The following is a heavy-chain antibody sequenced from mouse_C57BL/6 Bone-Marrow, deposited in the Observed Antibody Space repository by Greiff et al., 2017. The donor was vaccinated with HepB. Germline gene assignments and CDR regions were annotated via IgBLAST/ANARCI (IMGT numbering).Heavy chain of an antibody. V-gene: IGHV2-4*01. J-gene: IGHJ1*03. CDR1: GFSLTSYG. CDR3: AKNYGNYDDWYFDV. D-gene: IGHD2-1*01. Sequence: QVQLKESGPGLVQPSQSLSITCTVSGFSLTSYGVHWVRQPPGKGLEWLGVIWSGGSTDYNAAFISRLSISKDNSKSQVFFKMNSLQADDTAIYYCAKNYGNYDDWYFDVWGTGTTVTVSS. CDR2: IWSGGST.